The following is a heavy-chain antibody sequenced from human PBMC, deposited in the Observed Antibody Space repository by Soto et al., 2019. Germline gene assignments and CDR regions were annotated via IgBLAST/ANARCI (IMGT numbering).Heavy chain of an antibody. J-gene: IGHJ4*02. Sequence: HPGGSLRLSCAASGFTFSSYGMHWVRQAPGKGLEWVAVISYDGSNKYYADSVKGRFTISRDNSKNTLYLQMNSLRAEDTAVYYCAKATYDYVWGSYPFDYWGQGTLVTVSS. CDR3: AKATYDYVWGSYPFDY. V-gene: IGHV3-30*18. CDR2: ISYDGSNK. CDR1: GFTFSSYG. D-gene: IGHD3-16*02.